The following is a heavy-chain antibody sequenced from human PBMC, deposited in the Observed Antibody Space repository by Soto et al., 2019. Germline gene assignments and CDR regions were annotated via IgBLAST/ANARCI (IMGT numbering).Heavy chain of an antibody. CDR2: ISGSGGNT. CDR3: AKDDHRGTGTTSGAFDI. D-gene: IGHD1-7*01. V-gene: IGHV3-23*01. CDR1: GFTFSSYA. Sequence: GGSLRLSCAASGFTFSSYAMSWVRQAPGKGLEWVSAISGSGGNTYYADSVKGRFTISRDNSKNTLYLQMNSLRAEDTAVYYCAKDDHRGTGTTSGAFDIWGQGTMVTVSS. J-gene: IGHJ3*02.